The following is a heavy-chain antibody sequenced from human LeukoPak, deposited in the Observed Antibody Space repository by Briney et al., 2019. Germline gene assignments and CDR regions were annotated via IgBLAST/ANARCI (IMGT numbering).Heavy chain of an antibody. CDR1: GFTFKSYA. Sequence: PGGSLRLSCSASGFTFKSYAMHWVRQAPGKGLEYVSSINTNGANTYYADSVKGRFTISRDNSRNTLYLQMNSLRAEDTAVYYCAKEGFDSWGQGTLVTVSS. CDR2: INTNGANT. V-gene: IGHV3-64*04. J-gene: IGHJ4*02. CDR3: AKEGFDS.